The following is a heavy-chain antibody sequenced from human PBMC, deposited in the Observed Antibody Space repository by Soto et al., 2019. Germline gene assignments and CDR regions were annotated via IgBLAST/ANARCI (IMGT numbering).Heavy chain of an antibody. J-gene: IGHJ4*02. D-gene: IGHD3-22*01. CDR1: GYTFTIYG. V-gene: IGHV1-18*04. CDR3: ARVDYYDSSGYYGY. CDR2: ISGYNGNT. Sequence: QVQLVQSGAEVKKPGASVKVSCKASGYTFTIYGISWVRQAPGQGLEWMGWISGYNGNTDYAQNLQDRVTLTTDAFKSSVYMELRSLRSDDTAVYYCARVDYYDSSGYYGYWGQGTLITVSS.